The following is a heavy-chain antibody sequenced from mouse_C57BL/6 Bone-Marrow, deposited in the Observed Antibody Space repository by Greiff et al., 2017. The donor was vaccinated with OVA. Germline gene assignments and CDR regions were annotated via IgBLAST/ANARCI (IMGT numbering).Heavy chain of an antibody. D-gene: IGHD2-2*01. CDR3: TTEGYDDYAMDY. V-gene: IGHV14-4*01. Sequence: EVHLVESGAELVRPGASVKLSCTASGFNIKDDYMHWVKQRPEQGLEWIGWIDPENGDTEYASKFQGKATITADTSSNTAYLQLSSLTSEDTAVYYCTTEGYDDYAMDYWGQGTSVTVSS. CDR2: IDPENGDT. J-gene: IGHJ4*01. CDR1: GFNIKDDY.